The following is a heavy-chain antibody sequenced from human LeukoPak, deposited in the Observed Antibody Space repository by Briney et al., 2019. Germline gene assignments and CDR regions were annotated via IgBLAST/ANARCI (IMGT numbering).Heavy chain of an antibody. Sequence: GGSLRLSCVASGFTFSSYAMTWVRQAPGKGLEWVSTISGSGGNTYFADSVKGRFTISRDNSKNTMFQQMNSLRAEDTAVYYCAKTVRYCSGGSCHGGYFDYWGQGTQVTVSS. V-gene: IGHV3-23*01. CDR3: AKTVRYCSGGSCHGGYFDY. CDR2: ISGSGGNT. CDR1: GFTFSSYA. D-gene: IGHD2-15*01. J-gene: IGHJ4*02.